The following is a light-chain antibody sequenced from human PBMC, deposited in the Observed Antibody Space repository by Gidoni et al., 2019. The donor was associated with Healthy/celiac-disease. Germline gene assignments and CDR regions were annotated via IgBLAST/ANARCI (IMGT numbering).Light chain of an antibody. CDR2: GAS. CDR3: QQYNNWPPLT. J-gene: IGKJ4*01. V-gene: IGKV3-15*01. CDR1: QSVS. Sequence: EIVMTQSPATLSVSPGERATLSCRASQSVSIYGASTRATGIPARFSGSGSGTEFTLTISSLQSEDFAVYYCQQYNNWPPLTFGGGTKVEIK.